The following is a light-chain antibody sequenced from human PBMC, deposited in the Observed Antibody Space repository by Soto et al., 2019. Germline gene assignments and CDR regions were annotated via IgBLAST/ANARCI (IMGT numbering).Light chain of an antibody. J-gene: IGLJ1*01. Sequence: QSVLTQPASVSGSPGQSITIPCSGTNSDVGGYNYVSWYQQHPGKAPKLMIYEVSNRPSGVSNRFSGSKSGNTASLTISGLPAQDAADYYCSSYTSNPTPFGTGTNVTVL. CDR3: SSYTSNPTP. CDR2: EVS. CDR1: NSDVGGYNY. V-gene: IGLV2-14*01.